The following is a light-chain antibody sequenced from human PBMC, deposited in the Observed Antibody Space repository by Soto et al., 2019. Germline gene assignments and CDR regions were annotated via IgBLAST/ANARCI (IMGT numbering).Light chain of an antibody. CDR2: KAS. CDR3: QQSYSTPTPPT. Sequence: DIQMTQSPSTLSASVGDRVTITCRASQSISSWLAWYQQKPGKAPKLLIYKASTLESGVPSNFSGSGSGTEFTLTISSLQPEDFATYYCQQSYSTPTPPTFGQGTKLEI. J-gene: IGKJ2*01. CDR1: QSISSW. V-gene: IGKV1-5*03.